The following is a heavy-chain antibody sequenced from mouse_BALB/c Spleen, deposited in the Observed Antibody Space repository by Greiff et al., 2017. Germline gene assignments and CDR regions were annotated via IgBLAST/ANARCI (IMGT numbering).Heavy chain of an antibody. CDR1: GYTFTSYW. V-gene: IGHV1-7*01. Sequence: VQLQESGAELAKPGASVKMSCKASGYTFTSYWMHWVKQRPGQGLEWIGYINPSTGYTEYNQKFKDKATLTADKSSSTAYMQLSSLTSEDSAVYYCARTKAPLVAWFAYWGQGTLVTVSA. D-gene: IGHD1-1*02. J-gene: IGHJ3*01. CDR2: INPSTGYT. CDR3: ARTKAPLVAWFAY.